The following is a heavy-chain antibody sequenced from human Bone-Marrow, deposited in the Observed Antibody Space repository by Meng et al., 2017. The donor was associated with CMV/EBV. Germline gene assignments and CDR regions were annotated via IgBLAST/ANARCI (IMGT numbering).Heavy chain of an antibody. J-gene: IGHJ6*02. CDR2: INHSGST. CDR3: ARGARLAV. D-gene: IGHD6-6*01. Sequence: SETLSLTCAVYGGSFSGYYWSWIRQPPGKGLEWIGEINHSGSTNYNPSLKSRVTISVDTSKNQFSLKLSSVTAADTAVYYCARGARLAVWGQGDHGHRLL. CDR1: GGSFSGYY. V-gene: IGHV4-34*01.